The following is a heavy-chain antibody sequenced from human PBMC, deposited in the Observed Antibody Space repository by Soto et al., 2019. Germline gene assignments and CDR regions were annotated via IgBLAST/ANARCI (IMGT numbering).Heavy chain of an antibody. D-gene: IGHD3-16*01. CDR1: GFTFSSYG. J-gene: IGHJ6*02. Sequence: PGGSLRLSCAASGFTFSSYGMHWVRQAPGKGLEWVAVISYDGSNKYYADSVKGRFTISRDNSKNTLYLQMNSLRAEDTAVYYCAKGDNYDYVAYGMDVWGQGTTVTVSS. V-gene: IGHV3-30*18. CDR3: AKGDNYDYVAYGMDV. CDR2: ISYDGSNK.